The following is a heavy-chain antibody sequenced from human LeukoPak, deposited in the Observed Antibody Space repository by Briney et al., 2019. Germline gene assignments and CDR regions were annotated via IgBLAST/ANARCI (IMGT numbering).Heavy chain of an antibody. Sequence: GGSLRLSCAASGFTFSSYAMSWVRQGPGKGLEWVSAISGSGGSTYYADSVKGRFTISRDNSKNTLYPQMNSLRAEDTAVYYCAKDVWYYDSSGFQGYFDYWGQGTLVTVPS. V-gene: IGHV3-23*01. CDR1: GFTFSSYA. CDR3: AKDVWYYDSSGFQGYFDY. D-gene: IGHD3-22*01. J-gene: IGHJ4*02. CDR2: ISGSGGST.